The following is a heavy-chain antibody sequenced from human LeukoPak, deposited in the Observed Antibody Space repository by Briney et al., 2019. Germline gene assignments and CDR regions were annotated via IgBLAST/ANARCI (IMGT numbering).Heavy chain of an antibody. CDR2: INPNSGGT. Sequence: ASVKVSCKASGYTFTGYYMHWVRQAPGQGLEWMGWINPNSGGTNYAQKFQGRVTMTRDTSISTAYVELSGLRSDDTAVYYCARDLVDTIFGVVIGSGGAFDIWGQGTMVTVSS. V-gene: IGHV1-2*02. J-gene: IGHJ3*02. CDR3: ARDLVDTIFGVVIGSGGAFDI. CDR1: GYTFTGYY. D-gene: IGHD3-3*01.